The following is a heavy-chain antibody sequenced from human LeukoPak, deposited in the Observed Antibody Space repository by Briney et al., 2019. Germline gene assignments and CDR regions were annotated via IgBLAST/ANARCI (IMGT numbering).Heavy chain of an antibody. J-gene: IGHJ4*02. D-gene: IGHD3-10*01. Sequence: PGGSLRLSCIESGFAFSSCGIHWVRQAPGKGLEWVAFIRPDGSNTYYAQTVKGRFTISRDTSKNTPYLQLDSLRAEDTAVYYCTKDRGVGFGEVWGQGNLVTVSS. CDR1: GFAFSSCG. CDR3: TKDRGVGFGEV. V-gene: IGHV3-30*02. CDR2: IRPDGSNT.